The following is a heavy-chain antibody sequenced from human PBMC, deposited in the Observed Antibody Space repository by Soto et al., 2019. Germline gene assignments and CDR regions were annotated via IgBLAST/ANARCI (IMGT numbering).Heavy chain of an antibody. CDR3: VHTGYSYDPFAY. CDR1: GCSLTTHGVG. V-gene: IGHV2-5*01. J-gene: IGHJ4*02. D-gene: IGHD5-18*01. Sequence: SGPTLVNPTQTLTLTCSFSGCSLTTHGVGVGWIRQPPGKALEWLALIFWNDDGRYSPPLKRRLTITKDTSINQVIFTMTNLDPLDTATYFCVHTGYSYDPFAYWGRGTLVTVSS. CDR2: IFWNDDG.